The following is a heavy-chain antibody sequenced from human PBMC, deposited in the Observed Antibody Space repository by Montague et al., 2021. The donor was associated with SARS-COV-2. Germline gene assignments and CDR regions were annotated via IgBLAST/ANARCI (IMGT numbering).Heavy chain of an antibody. V-gene: IGHV4-59*08. CDR2: MHDSGTA. CDR3: TRLPRGSGTWGYFDY. D-gene: IGHD3-10*01. CDR1: DGSIRSYY. J-gene: IGHJ4*02. Sequence: SETLSLTCTVSDGSIRSYYWNWMRQTPGKGLEWIGCMHDSGTANYNPSLRSRVTLMVDASRNQFSLELSSVTAADTAMYYCTRLPRGSGTWGYFDYWAQGTLVTVSS.